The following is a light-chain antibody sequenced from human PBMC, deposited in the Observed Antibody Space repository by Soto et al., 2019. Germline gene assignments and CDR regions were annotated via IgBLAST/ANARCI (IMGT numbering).Light chain of an antibody. CDR2: VVS. J-gene: IGLJ1*01. Sequence: QSVLTQPASVSGSPGQSITISCTGTSSDDGGYNYVSWYQQHLGRAPKLMIYVVSDRPSVVSNRFSGSKSGNTASLIISGLQAEDEADYYCSSYTSGFYVFGTGTKV. V-gene: IGLV2-14*01. CDR3: SSYTSGFYV. CDR1: SSDDGGYNY.